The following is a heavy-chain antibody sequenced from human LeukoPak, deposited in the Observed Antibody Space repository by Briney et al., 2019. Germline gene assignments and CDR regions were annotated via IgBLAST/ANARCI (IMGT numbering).Heavy chain of an antibody. CDR1: GFTFSSYG. V-gene: IGHV3-30*02. CDR3: AKSSYCSTPRCYLPLHH. J-gene: IGHJ5*02. CDR2: IWFDVITK. D-gene: IGHD2-2*01. Sequence: GGSLRLSCAAPGFTFSSYGMHWGRHGPGKGLGWGAFIWFDVITKYYADSVKGRYTISRENSENTLYLHMNSLRAEDTTVYYCAKSSYCSTPRCYLPLHHWRQGPLVCVSS.